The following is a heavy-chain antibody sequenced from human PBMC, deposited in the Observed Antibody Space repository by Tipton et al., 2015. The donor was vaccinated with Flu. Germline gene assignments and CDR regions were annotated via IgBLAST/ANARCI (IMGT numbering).Heavy chain of an antibody. CDR3: ARGIGTSSSWFPGYYYYGMDV. CDR2: ISSSSSYI. CDR1: GFTFSSYS. V-gene: IGHV3-21*01. Sequence: SLRLSCAASGFTFSSYSMNWVRQAPGKGLEWVSSISSSSSYIYYADSVKGRFTISRDNAKNSLYLQMNSLRAEDTAVYYCARGIGTSSSWFPGYYYYGMDVWGQGP. D-gene: IGHD6-13*01. J-gene: IGHJ6*02.